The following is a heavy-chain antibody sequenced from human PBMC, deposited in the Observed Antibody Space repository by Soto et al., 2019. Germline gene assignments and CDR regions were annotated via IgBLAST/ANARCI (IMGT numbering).Heavy chain of an antibody. V-gene: IGHV3-23*01. CDR2: ISASGAST. CDR3: AKAAEYSSSWFAH. CDR1: GFTFSSYA. J-gene: IGHJ5*02. D-gene: IGHD6-13*01. Sequence: EVQLLESGGGLVQPGGSLRLSCAASGFTFSSYAMTWVRQAPGKGLEWVSAISASGASTYYADSVKGRFTISRDNSKNTLYVQMNSLGAEDTAVYYCAKAAEYSSSWFAHWSQGSLLTVSS.